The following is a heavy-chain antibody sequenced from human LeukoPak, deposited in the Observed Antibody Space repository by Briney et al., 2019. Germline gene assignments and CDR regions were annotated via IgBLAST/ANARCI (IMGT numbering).Heavy chain of an antibody. CDR1: GFTVSSNY. J-gene: IGHJ4*02. Sequence: PGGSLRLSCAASGFTVSSNYMSWVRQAPGKGLEWVSVIYSGGSTYYADSVKGRFTISRDNSKNTLYLQMNSLRAEDTAVYYCARGVLWFGESIDYWDQGTLVTVSS. V-gene: IGHV3-53*01. D-gene: IGHD3-10*01. CDR2: IYSGGST. CDR3: ARGVLWFGESIDY.